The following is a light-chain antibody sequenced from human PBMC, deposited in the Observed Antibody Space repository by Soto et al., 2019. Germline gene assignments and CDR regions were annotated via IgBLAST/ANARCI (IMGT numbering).Light chain of an antibody. V-gene: IGLV1-40*01. CDR3: QSYDSRVSNSYV. J-gene: IGLJ1*01. Sequence: QSVLTQPPSVSGAPGQTVTISCTGSSSNLGAGYDVHWYQQLPGTAPKLFIYDNSNRTSGVPDRFSGSKSGTSASLAITGLRAEDEADYYCQSYDSRVSNSYVFGTGTKVTVL. CDR1: SSNLGAGYD. CDR2: DNS.